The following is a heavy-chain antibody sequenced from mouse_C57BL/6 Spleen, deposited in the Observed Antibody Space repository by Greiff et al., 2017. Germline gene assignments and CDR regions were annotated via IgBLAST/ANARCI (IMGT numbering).Heavy chain of an antibody. D-gene: IGHD1-1*02. CDR1: GYTFTDYY. V-gene: IGHV1-76*01. Sequence: VQLQESGAELVRPGASVKLSCKASGYTFTDYYINWVKQRPGQGLEWIARIYPGSGNTYYNEKFKGKATLTAEKSSSTAYMQLSSLTSEDSAVYFCGVGYAMDYWGQGTSVTVSS. CDR3: GVGYAMDY. J-gene: IGHJ4*01. CDR2: IYPGSGNT.